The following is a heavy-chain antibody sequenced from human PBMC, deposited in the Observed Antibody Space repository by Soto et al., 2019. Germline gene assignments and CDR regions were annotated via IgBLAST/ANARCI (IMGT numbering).Heavy chain of an antibody. V-gene: IGHV3-15*01. J-gene: IGHJ4*02. D-gene: IGHD3-22*01. Sequence: GSLRLSCAASGLTFSKAWMNWVRQAPGKGLEWVGRIKSKADDGTIEYAAPVRGRFTISRDDSENTLYLQMDSLKTEDTAVYYCPPHHYDSSPYPWAYFDYWGQGALVTVSS. CDR2: IKSKADDGTI. CDR3: PPHHYDSSPYPWAYFDY. CDR1: GLTFSKAW.